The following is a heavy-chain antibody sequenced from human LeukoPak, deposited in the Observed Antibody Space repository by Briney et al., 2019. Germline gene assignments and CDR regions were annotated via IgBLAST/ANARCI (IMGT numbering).Heavy chain of an antibody. J-gene: IGHJ4*02. Sequence: GGSLRLSCAASGFTFSGYGMHWVRQAPGKGLEWMTFISYDGSNKYYADSVKGRFTISRDNSKNSLYLQMDSLRTEDTAVYYCAKNRLRGSYYFDDWGQGTLVTVPS. V-gene: IGHV3-30*18. D-gene: IGHD1-26*01. CDR2: ISYDGSNK. CDR1: GFTFSGYG. CDR3: AKNRLRGSYYFDD.